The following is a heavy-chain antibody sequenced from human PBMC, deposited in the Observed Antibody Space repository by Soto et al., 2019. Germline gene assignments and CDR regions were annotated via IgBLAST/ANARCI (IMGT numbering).Heavy chain of an antibody. V-gene: IGHV3-73*01. Sequence: GGSLRLSCAASGFTFSDSPIHWVRQASGKGLEWVGPIRSKANSYATSYAASVEGRFTISRDDSNNTAYLQTNSLKTEDTSVYYCARLEVGTTGGVDYWGQGTLVTVSS. CDR3: ARLEVGTTGGVDY. CDR2: IRSKANSYAT. CDR1: GFTFSDSP. D-gene: IGHD1-26*01. J-gene: IGHJ4*02.